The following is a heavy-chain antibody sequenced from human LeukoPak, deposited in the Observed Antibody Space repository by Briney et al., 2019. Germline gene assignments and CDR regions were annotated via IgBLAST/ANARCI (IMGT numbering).Heavy chain of an antibody. CDR2: IYSGGST. V-gene: IGHV3-53*05. D-gene: IGHD6-19*01. CDR1: GFTVSSNY. CDR3: ARVFHAAGPQPLIAVADDAFDI. J-gene: IGHJ3*02. Sequence: GGSLRLSCTASGFTVSSNYMSWVRQAPGKGLEWVSVIYSGGSTYYADSVKGRFTISRDNSKNTLYLQMNSLRAEDTAVYYCARVFHAAGPQPLIAVADDAFDIWGQGTMVTVSS.